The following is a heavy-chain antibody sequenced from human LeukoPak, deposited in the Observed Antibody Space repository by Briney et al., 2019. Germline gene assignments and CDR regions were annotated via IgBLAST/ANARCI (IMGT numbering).Heavy chain of an antibody. CDR1: GGSISSSSYY. V-gene: IGHV4-39*01. CDR3: ASPVVPAAINVYNAFGI. J-gene: IGHJ3*02. D-gene: IGHD2-2*01. Sequence: SETLSLTCTVSGGSISSSSYYWGWIRQPPGKGLEWIGSIYYSGSTYYNPSLKSRVTISVDTSKNQFSLKLSSVTAADTAVYYCASPVVPAAINVYNAFGIWGQGTMVTVSS. CDR2: IYYSGST.